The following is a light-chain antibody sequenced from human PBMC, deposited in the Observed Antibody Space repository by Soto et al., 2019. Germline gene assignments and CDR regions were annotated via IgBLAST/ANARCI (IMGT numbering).Light chain of an antibody. J-gene: IGLJ1*01. CDR3: SSYAGSGTFYV. Sequence: HSALTQPVSVSGSPGQSITISCTGTSSDLGSYDLVSWYQQHPGKAPKLMVYEVTKRPSGVSNRFSGSKSGNTASLTISGLQAEDEADYSCSSYAGSGTFYVFGSGTKVTVL. CDR1: SSDLGSYDL. V-gene: IGLV2-23*02. CDR2: EVT.